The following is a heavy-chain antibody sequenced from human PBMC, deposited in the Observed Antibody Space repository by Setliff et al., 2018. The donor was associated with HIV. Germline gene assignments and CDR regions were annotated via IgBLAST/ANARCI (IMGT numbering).Heavy chain of an antibody. Sequence: ASVKVSCKASGYPFTGHYLHWVRQAPGQRLEWMGWIHAGNGYTKYSQKFQGRVTFTRDTSASAAYMDLSSLRSEDTAVYYCAGIGGIPPLYYFDYWGQGTLVTVSS. CDR1: GYPFTGHY. CDR3: AGIGGIPPLYYFDY. CDR2: IHAGNGYT. J-gene: IGHJ4*02. D-gene: IGHD3-16*01. V-gene: IGHV1-3*01.